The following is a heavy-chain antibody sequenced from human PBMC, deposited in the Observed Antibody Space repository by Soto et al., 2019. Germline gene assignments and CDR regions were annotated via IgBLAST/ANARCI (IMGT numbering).Heavy chain of an antibody. CDR1: GDSITDYY. Sequence: SETLSLTCTVSGDSITDYYWSWIRQAPGKGLEWIGFIYHSGNTNYKSSLKGRVTMSMDTSKSQFFLKLTSVTAADTAVYYCARDLGIGSSGPFAYWGQGALVTVSS. CDR3: ARDLGIGSSGPFAY. CDR2: IYHSGNT. V-gene: IGHV4-59*01. J-gene: IGHJ4*02. D-gene: IGHD6-13*01.